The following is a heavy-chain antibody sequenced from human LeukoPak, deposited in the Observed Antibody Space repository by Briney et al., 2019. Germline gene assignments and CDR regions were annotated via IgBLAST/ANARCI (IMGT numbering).Heavy chain of an antibody. V-gene: IGHV3-49*04. D-gene: IGHD3-22*01. Sequence: PGRSLRLSCTASGFTFGDYAMSWVRQAPGKGLEWVGFIRSKAYGGTTEYAASVKGRFTISRDDSKSIAYLQLNSLKIEDTAVYYCTRDDSGGYYRPSSWGQGTQVTVSS. J-gene: IGHJ5*02. CDR1: GFTFGDYA. CDR3: TRDDSGGYYRPSS. CDR2: IRSKAYGGTT.